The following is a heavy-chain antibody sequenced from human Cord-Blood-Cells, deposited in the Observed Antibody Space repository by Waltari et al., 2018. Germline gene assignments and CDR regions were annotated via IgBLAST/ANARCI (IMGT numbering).Heavy chain of an antibody. V-gene: IGHV4-39*01. CDR3: ARHSVAGFYAYYFDY. J-gene: IGHJ4*02. CDR1: GGSISSSSYY. D-gene: IGHD6-19*01. CDR2: IYYSGRT. Sequence: QLQLQESGPGLVKPSETLSLTCTVSGGSISSSSYYWGWIRQPPGKGLEWIGSIYYSGRTYYNPSRKSRVTISVDTSKNQFSLKLSSVTAADTAVYYCARHSVAGFYAYYFDYWGQGTLVTVSS.